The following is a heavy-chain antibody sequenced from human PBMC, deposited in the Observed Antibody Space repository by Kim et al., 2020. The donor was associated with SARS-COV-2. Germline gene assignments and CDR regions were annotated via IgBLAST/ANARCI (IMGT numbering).Heavy chain of an antibody. CDR1: GFTFNTYA. J-gene: IGHJ4*02. D-gene: IGHD2-2*01. Sequence: GGSLRLSCAASGFTFNTYAMSWVRQAPGKGLEWVSAISRSGTTTHFADSVKGRFTISRDISKSTLYLQMNSLRAEDTAVYYCAKTGYCSSTNCAYYFDYWGQGTLVTVSS. CDR2: ISRSGTTT. V-gene: IGHV3-23*01. CDR3: AKTGYCSSTNCAYYFDY.